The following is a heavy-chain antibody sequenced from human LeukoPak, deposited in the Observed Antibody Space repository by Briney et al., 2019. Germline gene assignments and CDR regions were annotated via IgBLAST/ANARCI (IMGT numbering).Heavy chain of an antibody. D-gene: IGHD6-13*01. CDR2: INPNSGGT. Sequence: GASVKVSCKASGYTFTGYYMHWVRQAPGQGLEWMGWINPNSGGTNYAQKFQGRVTMTRDTSISTAYMELSRLRSDDTAVYYCARLYSSSWSGGDGFDIWGQGTMVTVSS. V-gene: IGHV1-2*02. CDR3: ARLYSSSWSGGDGFDI. J-gene: IGHJ3*02. CDR1: GYTFTGYY.